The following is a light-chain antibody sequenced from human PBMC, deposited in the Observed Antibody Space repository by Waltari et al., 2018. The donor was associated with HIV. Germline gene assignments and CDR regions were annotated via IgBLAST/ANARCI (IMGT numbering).Light chain of an antibody. CDR3: AAWDDSLSGVV. CDR1: CSNIGSNF. J-gene: IGLJ2*01. CDR2: RNN. Sequence: QTVLTQPPSASGTPGQRVHIPCSGSCSNIGSNFVYWYQQLPGTAPKLLIYRNNQRRSGVPDLFSGSKSGTSASLAISELRSEDEDDYYCAAWDDSLSGVVFGGGTKLTVL. V-gene: IGLV1-47*01.